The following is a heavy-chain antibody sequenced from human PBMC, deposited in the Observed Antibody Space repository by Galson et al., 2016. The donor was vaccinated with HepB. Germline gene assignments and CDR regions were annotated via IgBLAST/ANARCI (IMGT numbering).Heavy chain of an antibody. CDR3: AGRSSNQVWIFDL. CDR1: GASVSSGDYY. D-gene: IGHD4-11*01. V-gene: IGHV4-61*08. Sequence: TLSLTCIVSGASVSSGDYYWSWIRQSPGKGLEWIGYIIYNGDTKCNPPLKSRATISLDTSKNQFSLKGISVTAADPAVYYGAGRSSNQVWIFDLWGRCTLVTVSS. J-gene: IGHJ2*01. CDR2: IIYNGDT.